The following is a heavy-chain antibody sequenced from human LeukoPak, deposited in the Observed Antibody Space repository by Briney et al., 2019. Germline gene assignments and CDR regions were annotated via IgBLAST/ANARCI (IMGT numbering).Heavy chain of an antibody. CDR3: AKEGAGYYDILTGYYLRDAFDI. J-gene: IGHJ3*02. Sequence: GGSLRLSCAASGFTFSSYGMSWVRQAPGKGLEWVSAISGSGGSTYYADSVKGRFTISRDNAKNSLYLQMNSLRAEDTALYYCAKEGAGYYDILTGYYLRDAFDIWGQGTMVTVSS. V-gene: IGHV3-23*01. CDR1: GFTFSSYG. D-gene: IGHD3-9*01. CDR2: ISGSGGST.